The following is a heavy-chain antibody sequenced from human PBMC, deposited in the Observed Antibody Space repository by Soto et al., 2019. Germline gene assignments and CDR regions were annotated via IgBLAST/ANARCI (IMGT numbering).Heavy chain of an antibody. V-gene: IGHV1-69*13. D-gene: IGHD3-3*01. Sequence: SVKVSCKASGGTFSSYAISWVRQAPGQGLEWMGGIIPIFGTANYAQKFQGRVTITADESTSTAYMELSSLRSEDTAVYYCAREGTRRRRYDFWSGYSQVPYYFDYWGQGTLVTSPQ. CDR3: AREGTRRRRYDFWSGYSQVPYYFDY. CDR1: GGTFSSYA. J-gene: IGHJ4*02. CDR2: IIPIFGTA.